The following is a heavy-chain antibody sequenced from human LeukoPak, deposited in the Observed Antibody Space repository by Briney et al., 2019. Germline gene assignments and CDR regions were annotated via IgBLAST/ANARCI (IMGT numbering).Heavy chain of an antibody. J-gene: IGHJ3*02. CDR2: ISSSSSYI. V-gene: IGHV3-21*01. Sequence: GGSLRLSCAASGFTFSSYSMNWVRQAPGKGLEWVSSISSSSSYIYYADSVKGRFTISRDNAKNSLYLQMNSLRAEDTAVYYCARDPDSSNWGADAFDIWGQGTMVTVSS. CDR3: ARDPDSSNWGADAFDI. D-gene: IGHD6-13*01. CDR1: GFTFSSYS.